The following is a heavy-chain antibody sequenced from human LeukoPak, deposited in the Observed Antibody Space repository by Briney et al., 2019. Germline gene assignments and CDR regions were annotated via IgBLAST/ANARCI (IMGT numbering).Heavy chain of an antibody. J-gene: IGHJ5*02. Sequence: EGSLRLSCAASGFTFNTYAMSWVGQAPGMGLEWVSAIKSDGKTHYADSVKGRFTISRDNSKNTLSLQMNSLRAEDTALYYCAKCRVETYSSGWCNWLDPWGQGTQVTVSS. V-gene: IGHV3-23*01. CDR2: IKSDGKT. CDR1: GFTFNTYA. CDR3: AKCRVETYSSGWCNWLDP. D-gene: IGHD6-19*01.